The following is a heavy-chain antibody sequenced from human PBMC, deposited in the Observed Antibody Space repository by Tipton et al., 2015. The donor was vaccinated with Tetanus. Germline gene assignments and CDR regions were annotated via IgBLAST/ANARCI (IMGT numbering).Heavy chain of an antibody. Sequence: TLSLTCTVSGGSISSYYWSWIRQPPGKGLEWIGYIYYSGSTNYSPSLKSRVTISVDTSKNQFSLKLSSVTAADTAVYYCARAISGFGELLMPPYYFDYWGQGTLVTVSS. CDR2: IYYSGST. J-gene: IGHJ4*02. CDR1: GGSISSYY. D-gene: IGHD3-10*01. CDR3: ARAISGFGELLMPPYYFDY. V-gene: IGHV4-59*01.